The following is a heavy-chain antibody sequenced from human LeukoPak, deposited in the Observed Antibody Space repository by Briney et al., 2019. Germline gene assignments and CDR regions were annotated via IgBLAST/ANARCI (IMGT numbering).Heavy chain of an antibody. D-gene: IGHD1-26*01. Sequence: GGSLRLSCAASGFTFSSYAMHWVRQAPGKGLEWVAVISYDGSNKYYADSVKGRFTISRDNSKNTPYLQMNSLRAEDTAVYYCARVLVGATSPPDYWGQGTLVTVSS. CDR3: ARVLVGATSPPDY. J-gene: IGHJ4*02. CDR2: ISYDGSNK. V-gene: IGHV3-30-3*01. CDR1: GFTFSSYA.